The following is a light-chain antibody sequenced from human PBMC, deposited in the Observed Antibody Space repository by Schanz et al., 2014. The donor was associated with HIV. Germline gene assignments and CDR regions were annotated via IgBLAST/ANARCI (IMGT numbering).Light chain of an antibody. J-gene: IGKJ2*03. CDR3: LQYNDYAYS. CDR1: QAIGTW. V-gene: IGKV1-5*03. Sequence: DIQMTQSPSTLSASVGDRVSLTCRASQAIGTWLAWYQQKPGRAPKLLISEASSLETGVPSRFSGSGSGTEFTLTISSLQPDDFATYYCLQYNDYAYSFGQGTKLEIK. CDR2: EAS.